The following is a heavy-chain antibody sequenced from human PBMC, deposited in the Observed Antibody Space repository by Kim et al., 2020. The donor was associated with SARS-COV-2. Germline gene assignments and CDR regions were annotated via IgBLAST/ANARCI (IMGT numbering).Heavy chain of an antibody. Sequence: SETLSLTCTVSVGSISSSSYYWGWIRQPPGKGLEWIGSIYYSGSTYYNPSLKSRVTISVDTSKNQFSLKLSSVTAADTAVYYCARQRGTTIFGVVIRTQIDNWGQGTLVTVSS. D-gene: IGHD3-3*01. CDR3: ARQRGTTIFGVVIRTQIDN. CDR2: IYYSGST. J-gene: IGHJ4*02. V-gene: IGHV4-39*01. CDR1: VGSISSSSYY.